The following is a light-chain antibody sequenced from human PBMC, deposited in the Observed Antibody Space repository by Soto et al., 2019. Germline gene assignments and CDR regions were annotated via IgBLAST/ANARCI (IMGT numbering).Light chain of an antibody. J-gene: IGLJ1*01. CDR1: SSDVGGYNS. Sequence: QSALTQPASVSGSPGQSITISCTGTSSDVGGYNSVSWYQQHPGKAPKLMIYDVSNRPSGVFNRFSGSKSGNTASLTISGLQAEDEADYYCSSYTSSSTLVFGTGTKLTVL. CDR3: SSYTSSSTLV. CDR2: DVS. V-gene: IGLV2-14*01.